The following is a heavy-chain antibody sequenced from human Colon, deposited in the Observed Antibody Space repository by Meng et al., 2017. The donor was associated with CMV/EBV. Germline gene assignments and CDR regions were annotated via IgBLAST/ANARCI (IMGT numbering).Heavy chain of an antibody. V-gene: IGHV3-23*01. CDR2: ISATSYYT. CDR3: AKAPTRRYYFDS. J-gene: IGHJ4*02. CDR1: VFIITDYA. Sequence: CVASVFIITDYAVHWVRQAPGKGLEWVSVISATSYYTFYAGSVKGRFTIGRDISKNTVSLQTNSLRAEDTAVYFCAKAPTRRYYFDSWGQGSLVTVSS. D-gene: IGHD5-24*01.